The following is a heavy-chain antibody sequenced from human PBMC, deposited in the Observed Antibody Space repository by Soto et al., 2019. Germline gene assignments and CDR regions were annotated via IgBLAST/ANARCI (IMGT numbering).Heavy chain of an antibody. CDR3: AREPHGYSSRGALYYYYMDV. V-gene: IGHV4-59*01. CDR2: IYYSGST. Sequence: SETLSLTCTVSGGSISSYYWSWIRQPPGKGLEWIGYIYYSGSTNYNPSLKSRVTISVDTSKNQFSLKLSSVTAADTAVYYCAREPHGYSSRGALYYYYMDVWGKGTTVTVSS. J-gene: IGHJ6*03. D-gene: IGHD6-13*01. CDR1: GGSISSYY.